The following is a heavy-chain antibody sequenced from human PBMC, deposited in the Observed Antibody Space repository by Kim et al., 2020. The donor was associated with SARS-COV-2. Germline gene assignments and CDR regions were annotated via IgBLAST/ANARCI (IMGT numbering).Heavy chain of an antibody. CDR1: GFHFGSYT. V-gene: IGHV3-48*02. CDR2: ISDSGSTT. D-gene: IGHD3-10*01. CDR3: ARALLTSVR. Sequence: GGSLRLSCEGSGFHFGSYTMNWVRQAPGKGLEWVAHISDSGSTTYYADSVQGRFTISRDNDRRSVYLQMRGLRDEDTAVYYCARALLTSVRGG. J-gene: IGHJ6*01.